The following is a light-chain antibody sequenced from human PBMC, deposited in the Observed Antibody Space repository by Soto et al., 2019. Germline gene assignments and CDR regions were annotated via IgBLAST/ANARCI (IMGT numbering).Light chain of an antibody. J-gene: IGKJ5*01. CDR2: LAS. V-gene: IGKV2-28*01. CDR1: QSLLYSDGDNY. Sequence: DIVMTQSPLSLGVTPGEPASISCRSSQSLLYSDGDNYLDWYLQKPGQSPQLLIYLASNRASGVPARFSGSGSVTYFTLKISRVEAEDGGLYYCMQALHTPNTFGQGTRLYSK. CDR3: MQALHTPNT.